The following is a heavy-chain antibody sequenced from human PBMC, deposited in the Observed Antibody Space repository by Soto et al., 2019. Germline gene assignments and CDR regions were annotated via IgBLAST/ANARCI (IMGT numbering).Heavy chain of an antibody. D-gene: IGHD3-3*01. CDR2: IYTSGNT. CDR3: ARVPSDFWSGYYSDY. Sequence: SETLSLTCTVSGGSISSYHWSWIRQSAGKGLEWIGRIYTSGNTHYNPSLKSRVTVSIDTSKNQFFLTVNSVTAADSAVYYCARVPSDFWSGYYSDYWGQGTLVTVSS. V-gene: IGHV4-4*07. J-gene: IGHJ4*02. CDR1: GGSISSYH.